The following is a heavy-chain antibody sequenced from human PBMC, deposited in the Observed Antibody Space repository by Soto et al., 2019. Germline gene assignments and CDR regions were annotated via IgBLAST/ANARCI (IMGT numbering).Heavy chain of an antibody. Sequence: SETLSLTCAVSGGSITSSSYSWGWVRQPPGKGLEWIATFYYSENTHYNPSLKSRVTISVDTSKNQFSLILTSVTAADTAIYYCARTAAAGKYYYGVDVWGQGTTVTVSS. CDR2: FYYSENT. V-gene: IGHV4-39*01. J-gene: IGHJ6*02. CDR1: GGSITSSSYS. CDR3: ARTAAAGKYYYGVDV. D-gene: IGHD6-13*01.